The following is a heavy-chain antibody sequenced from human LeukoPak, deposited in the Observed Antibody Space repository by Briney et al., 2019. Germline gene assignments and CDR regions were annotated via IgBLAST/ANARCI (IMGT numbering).Heavy chain of an antibody. J-gene: IGHJ6*02. CDR1: GFTFTSSA. V-gene: IGHV1-58*01. D-gene: IGHD3-10*01. Sequence: AASVKVSCKASGFTFTSSAVQGVRQARGQRLEGIGWIVVGSGNTNYAQKFQERVTITRDMSTSTAYMELSSLRSEDTAVYYCATTSMVRGVAYGMDVWGQGTTVTVSS. CDR3: ATTSMVRGVAYGMDV. CDR2: IVVGSGNT.